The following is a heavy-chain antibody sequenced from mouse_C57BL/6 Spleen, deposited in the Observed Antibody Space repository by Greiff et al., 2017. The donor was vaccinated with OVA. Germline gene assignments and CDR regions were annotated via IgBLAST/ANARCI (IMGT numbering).Heavy chain of an antibody. V-gene: IGHV7-3*01. CDR2: IRNKANGYTT. CDR3: ARPNQDYAMDY. J-gene: IGHJ4*01. CDR1: GFTFTDYY. Sequence: EVMLVESGGGLVQPGGSLSLSCAASGFTFTDYYMSWVRQPPGKALEWLGFIRNKANGYTTEYSASVKGRFTISRDNSQSILYLQMNALRAEDSATYYCARPNQDYAMDYWGQGTSVTVSS.